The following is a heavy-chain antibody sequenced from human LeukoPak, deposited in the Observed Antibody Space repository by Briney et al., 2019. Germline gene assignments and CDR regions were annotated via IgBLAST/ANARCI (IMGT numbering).Heavy chain of an antibody. CDR1: GGSISSGDYY. CDR2: IYYSGST. J-gene: IGHJ4*02. CDR3: ARHASPYSDLDY. V-gene: IGHV4-30-4*01. D-gene: IGHD3-16*01. Sequence: PSETLSLTCTVSGGSISSGDYYWSWIRQPPGKGLEWIGYIYYSGSTYYNPSLKSRVTISVDTSKNQFSLRLSSVTAADTAVYYCARHASPYSDLDYWGQGTLVTVSS.